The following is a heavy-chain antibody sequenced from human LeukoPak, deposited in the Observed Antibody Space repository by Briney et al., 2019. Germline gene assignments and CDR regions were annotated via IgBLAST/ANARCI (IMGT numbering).Heavy chain of an antibody. CDR3: AKDRCSNGIGCYYYYMDV. V-gene: IGHV3-30*02. CDR2: IQNDGSNE. D-gene: IGHD2-8*01. CDR1: GFTFRSYG. Sequence: GGSLRLSCAASGFTFRSYGMHWVRQAPGKGLEWVAYIQNDGSNEQYADSVKGRFSISRDSSKNILYLQMNSLRAEDTAVYYCAKDRCSNGIGCYYYYMDVWGKGTRVTISS. J-gene: IGHJ6*03.